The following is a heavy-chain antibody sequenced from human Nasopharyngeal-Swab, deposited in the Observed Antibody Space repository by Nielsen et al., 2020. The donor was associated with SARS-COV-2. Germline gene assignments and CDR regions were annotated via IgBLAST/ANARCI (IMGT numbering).Heavy chain of an antibody. CDR1: GFTFNNYN. D-gene: IGHD3-3*01. V-gene: IGHV3-21*01. Sequence: GESLQISCAASGFTFNNYNFNWVRQAPGKGLEWVSSISSSSSYIYYADSVKGRFTISRDNAKNSLYLQMNSLRAEDTAVYYCARDGLDYDFWSASFMDVWGQGTTVTVSS. J-gene: IGHJ6*02. CDR3: ARDGLDYDFWSASFMDV. CDR2: ISSSSSYI.